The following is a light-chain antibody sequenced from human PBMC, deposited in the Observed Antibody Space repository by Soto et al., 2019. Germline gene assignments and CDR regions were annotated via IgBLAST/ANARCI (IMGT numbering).Light chain of an antibody. CDR1: QSVLYSSNNKNS. CDR2: WAS. Sequence: DIVMTQSPDSLAVSLGERATINCKSSQSVLYSSNNKNSLVWYQQKPGQPPKLLIYWASTRESGVPDRFSGSGSGTDFTLTISCLQAEDVAVYYCQQYYSTPPTFGGGTKVEIK. V-gene: IGKV4-1*01. J-gene: IGKJ4*01. CDR3: QQYYSTPPT.